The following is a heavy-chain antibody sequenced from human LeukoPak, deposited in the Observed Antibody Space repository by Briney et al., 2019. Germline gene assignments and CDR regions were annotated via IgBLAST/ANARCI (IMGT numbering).Heavy chain of an antibody. J-gene: IGHJ6*03. Sequence: ASVKASCKASGYSFTGYYLDWVRQAPGQGLEWMGWINPKSGGTNYAQKFQGRVTMTRDTSISTAYMELSRLRSDDTAVYYCARGRTMVRDYYYYMDVWGKGTTVTVSS. CDR1: GYSFTGYY. CDR3: ARGRTMVRDYYYYMDV. CDR2: INPKSGGT. V-gene: IGHV1-2*02. D-gene: IGHD4/OR15-4a*01.